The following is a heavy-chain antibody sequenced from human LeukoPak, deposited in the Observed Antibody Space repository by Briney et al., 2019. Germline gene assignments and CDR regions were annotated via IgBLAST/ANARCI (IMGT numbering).Heavy chain of an antibody. Sequence: GGSLRLSCADSGFTFSSYAMNWVRQAPGKGLEWVSGISGSGGSRYYADSVKGRFTISRDYSKNTLYLQMNSLRADDTAVYYCAKDVKGSYGMDVWGQGTTVTVSS. J-gene: IGHJ6*02. V-gene: IGHV3-23*01. CDR3: AKDVKGSYGMDV. CDR1: GFTFSSYA. CDR2: ISGSGGSR.